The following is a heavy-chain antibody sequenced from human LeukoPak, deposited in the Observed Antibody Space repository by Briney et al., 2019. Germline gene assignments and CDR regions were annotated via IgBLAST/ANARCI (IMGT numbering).Heavy chain of an antibody. Sequence: GGSLRLSCAASGFTFSSYAMHWVRQAPGKGLERVAVTSYDGSNKYYADSVKGRFTISRDNSKNTLYLQMNSLRAEDTAVYYCASLAGYRCSGGSCYSLDYWGQGTLVTVSS. CDR2: TSYDGSNK. J-gene: IGHJ4*02. CDR1: GFTFSSYA. D-gene: IGHD2-15*01. CDR3: ASLAGYRCSGGSCYSLDY. V-gene: IGHV3-30*04.